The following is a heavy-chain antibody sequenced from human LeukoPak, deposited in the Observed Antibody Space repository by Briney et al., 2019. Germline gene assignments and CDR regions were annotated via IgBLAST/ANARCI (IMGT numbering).Heavy chain of an antibody. V-gene: IGHV1-2*02. CDR2: VNPNSGGT. CDR3: ARVPNSSGWPPHFDY. CDR1: GYTFTGYY. D-gene: IGHD6-19*01. J-gene: IGHJ4*02. Sequence: ASVKVSCKASGYTFTGYYMHWVRQAPGQGLEWMGWVNPNSGGTNYIQKFRGRVTMTRDTSISTAYMELSRLGSDDTAVYYCARVPNSSGWPPHFDYWGQGTLVTVSS.